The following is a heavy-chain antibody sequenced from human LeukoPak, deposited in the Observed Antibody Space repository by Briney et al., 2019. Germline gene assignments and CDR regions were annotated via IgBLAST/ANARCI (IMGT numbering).Heavy chain of an antibody. Sequence: GGSLRLSCSVSGFTFSIYVMHWVRQAPGKGLEYVSAISSNGDNTYYADSVKGRFTISRDNAKNTLYLQMSSLRADDAGVYYCVRGTGYWGQGTLVTVSS. CDR3: VRGTGY. J-gene: IGHJ4*02. V-gene: IGHV3-64D*06. CDR1: GFTFSIYV. CDR2: ISSNGDNT.